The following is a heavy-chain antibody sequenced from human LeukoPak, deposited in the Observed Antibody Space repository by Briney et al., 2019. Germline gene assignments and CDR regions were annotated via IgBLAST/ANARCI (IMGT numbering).Heavy chain of an antibody. D-gene: IGHD3-22*01. Sequence: ASVKVSCKASGYTFTSYDINWVRQATGQGLEWMGWMNPNSGNTGYAQKFQGRVTMTRNTSISTAYMELSSLRSEDTAVYYCARILKNYDSSGYRPPFDYWGQGTLVTVSS. J-gene: IGHJ4*02. CDR1: GYTFTSYD. CDR2: MNPNSGNT. CDR3: ARILKNYDSSGYRPPFDY. V-gene: IGHV1-8*01.